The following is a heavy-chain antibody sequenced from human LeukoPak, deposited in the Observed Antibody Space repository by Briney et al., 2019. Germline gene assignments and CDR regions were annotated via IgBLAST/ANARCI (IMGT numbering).Heavy chain of an antibody. CDR3: ARGFRYCSSTSCYLPYYFDY. CDR2: INPNSGGT. CDR1: GYTFTGYY. Sequence: GASVKVSCKASGYTFTGYYMHWVRQAPGQGLEWMGWINPNSGGTNYAQKFQGRVTMTRDTSISTAYMEPSRLRSDDTAVYYCARGFRYCSSTSCYLPYYFDYWGQGTLVTVSS. J-gene: IGHJ4*02. V-gene: IGHV1-2*02. D-gene: IGHD2-2*01.